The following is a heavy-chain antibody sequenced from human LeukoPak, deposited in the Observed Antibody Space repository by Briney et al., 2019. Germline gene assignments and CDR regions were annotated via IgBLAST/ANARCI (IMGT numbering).Heavy chain of an antibody. V-gene: IGHV4-59*01. D-gene: IGHD3-3*01. Sequence: PSETLSLTCTVSGGSIRNYYWGWIRQPPGKGPEWIGYISHSGSTNYNPSLKSRVTISVDTSKNQISVKLSSVTAADTAVYYCARDREITKPYYYGMDVWGQGTTVTVSS. CDR2: ISHSGST. J-gene: IGHJ6*02. CDR1: GGSIRNYY. CDR3: ARDREITKPYYYGMDV.